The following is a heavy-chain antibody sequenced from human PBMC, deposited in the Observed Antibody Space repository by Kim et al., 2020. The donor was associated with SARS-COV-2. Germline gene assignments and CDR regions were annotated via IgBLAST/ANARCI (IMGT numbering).Heavy chain of an antibody. V-gene: IGHV3-30*04. CDR3: ARCEFAAMASVAFDI. CDR2: ISYDGSNK. D-gene: IGHD5-12*01. CDR1: GFTFSSYA. Sequence: GGSLRLSCAASGFTFSSYAMHWVRQAPGKGLEWVAVISYDGSNKYYADSVNGRFTISRDNSKNTLYLQMNSLRAEDTAVYYCARCEFAAMASVAFDIWGQGTMVTVSS. J-gene: IGHJ3*02.